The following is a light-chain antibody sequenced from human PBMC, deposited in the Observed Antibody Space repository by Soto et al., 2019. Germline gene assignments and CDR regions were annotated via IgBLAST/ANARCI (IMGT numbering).Light chain of an antibody. CDR3: QQYTCLWT. Sequence: DIQMTQSPSTLSASVGDRVTITCRASRSLQTWLAWYQQKPGQAPKLLMYQASSLESGVPSRFSASGSGTEFTLTISSLQPDDVATYYCQQYTCLWTFGPGTKVDNK. J-gene: IGKJ1*01. V-gene: IGKV1-5*03. CDR2: QAS. CDR1: RSLQTW.